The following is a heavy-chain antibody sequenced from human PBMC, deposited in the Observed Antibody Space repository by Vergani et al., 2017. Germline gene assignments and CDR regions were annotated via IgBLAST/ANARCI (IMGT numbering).Heavy chain of an antibody. J-gene: IGHJ5*02. CDR1: GFTFNQYG. D-gene: IGHD1-14*01. V-gene: IGHV3-33*01. Sequence: QVQLVESGGGVVQPGRSLRLSCEASGFTFNQYGMHWVRQAPGKGLEWVAVTWYDGNNKQYADSVKGRFTISRDNSKSTMYLKMNSLRDEDTGVYYCARDLRLLYNRFDPWGQGTLVTVSS. CDR3: ARDLRLLYNRFDP. CDR2: TWYDGNNK.